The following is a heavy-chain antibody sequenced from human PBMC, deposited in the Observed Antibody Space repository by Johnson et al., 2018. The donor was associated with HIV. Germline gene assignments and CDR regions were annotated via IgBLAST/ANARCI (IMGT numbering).Heavy chain of an antibody. CDR1: GFTFSNYD. CDR3: ARGRERGMFDI. CDR2: ISYDGSNK. D-gene: IGHD5-24*01. V-gene: IGHV3-30*03. J-gene: IGHJ3*02. Sequence: QVQLVESGGGVVQPGRSLRLSCAASGFTFSNYDIHWVRQAPGKGLEWVAVISYDGSNKYYADSVKGRFTISRDNSKNTLYLQMNSLRAEDTAVYYCARGRERGMFDIWGQGTMVTVSS.